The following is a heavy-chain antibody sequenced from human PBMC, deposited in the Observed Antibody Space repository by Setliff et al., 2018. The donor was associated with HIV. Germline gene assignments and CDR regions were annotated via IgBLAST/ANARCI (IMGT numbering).Heavy chain of an antibody. CDR2: IFYTGST. J-gene: IGHJ4*02. D-gene: IGHD3-10*01. CDR3: ARGGYYGSGSWGFDY. V-gene: IGHV4-30-4*08. CDR1: GDSISSGDYY. Sequence: SETLSLTCTVSGDSISSGDYYWSWIRQPPGKGLEWIGYIFYTGSTYYNPSFKSRVTISADTSKNQFSLKLSSVTAADTAVFYCARGGYYGSGSWGFDYWGQGTLVTVSS.